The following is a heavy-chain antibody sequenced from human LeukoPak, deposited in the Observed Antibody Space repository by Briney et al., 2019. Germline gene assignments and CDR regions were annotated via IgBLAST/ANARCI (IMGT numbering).Heavy chain of an antibody. Sequence: SETLSLTCTVSGGSISSGDYYWSWIRQPPGKGLEWIGYIYYSGSTYYNPSLKSRVTMSVDTSKNQFPLKLRSVTAADTAVYYCAGGSYCTNGVCYTSEYFQHWGQGTLVTVSS. CDR1: GGSISSGDYY. CDR2: IYYSGST. D-gene: IGHD2-8*01. CDR3: AGGSYCTNGVCYTSEYFQH. V-gene: IGHV4-30-4*01. J-gene: IGHJ1*01.